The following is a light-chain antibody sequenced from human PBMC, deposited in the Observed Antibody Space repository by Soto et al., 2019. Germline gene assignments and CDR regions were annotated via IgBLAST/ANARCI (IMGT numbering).Light chain of an antibody. J-gene: IGLJ1*01. CDR3: SSHTSGSTRV. CDR1: SSDVGGYDY. Sequence: QSVLTQPASVSGSPGQSIAISCTGTSSDVGGYDYVSWYQQQPDKAPKLMIYEVTKRLSGVSNRFSGSKSGNTASLTISGLQSEDEADYYCSSHTSGSTRVFGTGTKLTVL. CDR2: EVT. V-gene: IGLV2-14*01.